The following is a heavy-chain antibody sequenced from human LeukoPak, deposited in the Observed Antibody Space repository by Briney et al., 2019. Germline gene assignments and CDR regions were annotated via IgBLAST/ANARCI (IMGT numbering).Heavy chain of an antibody. CDR1: GFTVSSNY. CDR3: ARDRVDY. Sequence: GGSLRLSCAASGFTVSSNYMTWVRQAPGRGPEWVSVIYSGGSTYYADSVKGRFTISRDNSKNTLYLQMNSLRTEDTAVYYCARDRVDYWGQGTLVTVSS. D-gene: IGHD6-6*01. V-gene: IGHV3-66*02. J-gene: IGHJ4*02. CDR2: IYSGGST.